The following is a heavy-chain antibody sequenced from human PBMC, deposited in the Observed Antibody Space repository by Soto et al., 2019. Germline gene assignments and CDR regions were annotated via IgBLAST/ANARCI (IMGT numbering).Heavy chain of an antibody. CDR2: ISYDGSNK. V-gene: IGHV3-30-3*01. D-gene: IGHD5-18*01. Sequence: QVQLVESGGGVVQPGRSLRLSCAASGFTFSSYAMHWVRQAPGKGLEWVAVISYDGSNKYYADSVKGRFTISRDNSKNTLYLQMNSLRAEDTAVYYCARNIRGGRYSYGYYYYYGMDVWGLGTTVTVSS. CDR3: ARNIRGGRYSYGYYYYYGMDV. CDR1: GFTFSSYA. J-gene: IGHJ6*02.